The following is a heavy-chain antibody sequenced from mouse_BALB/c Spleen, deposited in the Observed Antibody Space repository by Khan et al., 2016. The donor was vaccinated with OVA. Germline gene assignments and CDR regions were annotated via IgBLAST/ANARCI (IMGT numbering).Heavy chain of an antibody. D-gene: IGHD2-12*01. CDR3: ARPPYFSYSLDH. V-gene: IGHV9-3-1*01. CDR2: INTYTGEP. Sequence: QVQLQQSGPELKKPGETVKISCKASGYTFTNYGMNWVKQSPGKALKWMGWINTYTGEPTYADDFKGRFAFSLETSASTAYLQINNLKNEDTATYCGARPPYFSYSLDHWGQGTSVTVSS. J-gene: IGHJ4*01. CDR1: GYTFTNYG.